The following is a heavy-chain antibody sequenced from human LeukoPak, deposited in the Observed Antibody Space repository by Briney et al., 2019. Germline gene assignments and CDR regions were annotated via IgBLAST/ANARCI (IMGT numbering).Heavy chain of an antibody. CDR3: ATGRDITTVTAIDY. J-gene: IGHJ4*02. CDR2: INHSGST. V-gene: IGHV4-34*01. D-gene: IGHD4-17*01. CDR1: GGSFSGYY. Sequence: SETLSLSCAVYGGSFSGYYWSWIRQPPGKGLEWIGEINHSGSTNYNPSLKSRVTISVDTSKNQFSLKLSSVTAADTAVYYCATGRDITTVTAIDYWGQGTLVTVSS.